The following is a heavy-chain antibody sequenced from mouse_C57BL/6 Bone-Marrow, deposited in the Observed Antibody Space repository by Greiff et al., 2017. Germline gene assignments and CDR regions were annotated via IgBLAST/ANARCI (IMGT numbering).Heavy chain of an antibody. Sequence: QVQLQQSGAELVRPGTSVKVSCKASGYAFTNYLIEWVKQRPGQGLEWIGVINPGSGGTNDNEKFKGKGTLTADKSSSTAYMQLSSLTSEDSAFYFCARGTTEVDFDYWGQGTTLTVSS. J-gene: IGHJ2*01. CDR3: ARGTTEVDFDY. CDR1: GYAFTNYL. V-gene: IGHV1-54*01. CDR2: INPGSGGT. D-gene: IGHD1-1*01.